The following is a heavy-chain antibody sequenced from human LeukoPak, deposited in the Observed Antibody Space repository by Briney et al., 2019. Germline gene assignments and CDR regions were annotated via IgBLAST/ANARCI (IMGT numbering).Heavy chain of an antibody. Sequence: SVKVSCKASGGTFSSYAISWVRQAPGQGLEWMGGIIPIFGTANYAQKFQGGVTITADESTSTAYMELSSLRSEDTAVYYCARGIRITMRPEGFDPWGQGTLVTVSS. J-gene: IGHJ5*02. D-gene: IGHD3-22*01. CDR2: IIPIFGTA. V-gene: IGHV1-69*13. CDR1: GGTFSSYA. CDR3: ARGIRITMRPEGFDP.